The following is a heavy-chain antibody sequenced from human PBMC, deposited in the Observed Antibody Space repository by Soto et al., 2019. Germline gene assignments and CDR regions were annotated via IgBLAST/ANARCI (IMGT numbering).Heavy chain of an antibody. CDR1: GLTVSSNH. CDR3: VRGQVKLDY. Sequence: EVQLVESGASLVQPGGSLRLSCAASGLTVSSNHMTWVRQAPGKGLEWVSVIYSGGSTFYADSVKGRFTISRDNSKNTVYLQMSSLRAEDTAVYYCVRGQVKLDYWGQGTLVPVSS. J-gene: IGHJ4*02. V-gene: IGHV3-66*01. CDR2: IYSGGST.